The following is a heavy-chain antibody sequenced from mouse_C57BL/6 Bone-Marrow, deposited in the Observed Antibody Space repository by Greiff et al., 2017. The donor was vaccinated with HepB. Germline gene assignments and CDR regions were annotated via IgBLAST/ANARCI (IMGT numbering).Heavy chain of an antibody. CDR3: ARRVYYDYDYFDY. J-gene: IGHJ2*01. D-gene: IGHD2-4*01. V-gene: IGHV1-81*01. CDR2: IYPRSGNT. Sequence: VKLMESGAELARPGASVKLSCKASGYTFTSYGISWVKQRTGQGLEWIGEIYPRSGNTYYNEKFKGKATLTADKSSSTAYMELRSLTSEDSAVYFCARRVYYDYDYFDYWGQGTTLTVSS. CDR1: GYTFTSYG.